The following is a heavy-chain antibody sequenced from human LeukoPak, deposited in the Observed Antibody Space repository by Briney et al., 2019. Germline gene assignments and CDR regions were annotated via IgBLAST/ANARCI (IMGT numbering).Heavy chain of an antibody. CDR2: IYYSGST. V-gene: IGHV4-39*01. D-gene: IGHD1-26*01. Sequence: PSETLSLTCTVSGGSISSSSYYWGWIRQPPGKGLEWIGSIYYSGSTYYNPSLKSRVTISVDTSKNQFSLKLSSVTAADRAVYYCAPSGSYSWWFDPWGQGTLVTVSS. CDR3: APSGSYSWWFDP. J-gene: IGHJ5*02. CDR1: GGSISSSSYY.